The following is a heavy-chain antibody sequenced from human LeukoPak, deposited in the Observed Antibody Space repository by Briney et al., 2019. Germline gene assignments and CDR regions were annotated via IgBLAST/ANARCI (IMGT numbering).Heavy chain of an antibody. D-gene: IGHD3-22*01. Sequence: GGSLRLSCAASGFTFSNYAMSWVRQAPGEGLGWVSAISPSGETTYYADSVRGRFTISRDNSKNTLFLQMNSLRAEDTAVYYCAKRNSSGYSFDIWGQGTMVTVSS. CDR2: ISPSGETT. CDR3: AKRNSSGYSFDI. V-gene: IGHV3-23*01. CDR1: GFTFSNYA. J-gene: IGHJ3*02.